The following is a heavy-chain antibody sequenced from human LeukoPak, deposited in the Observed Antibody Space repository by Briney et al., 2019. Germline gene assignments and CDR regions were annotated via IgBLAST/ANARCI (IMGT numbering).Heavy chain of an antibody. J-gene: IGHJ4*02. CDR2: ISGSGVTT. CDR3: AKYRSSSREGGFDY. Sequence: PGGSLRLSWAASGFTFSTYAMTWVRQAPEKGLELVSVISGSGVTTFHADSVKGRFIRSRDNSKNTLYRQMNSRGADDAAVYYCAKYRSSSREGGFDYRGQGTLGTVSS. D-gene: IGHD2-2*01. CDR1: GFTFSTYA. V-gene: IGHV3-23*01.